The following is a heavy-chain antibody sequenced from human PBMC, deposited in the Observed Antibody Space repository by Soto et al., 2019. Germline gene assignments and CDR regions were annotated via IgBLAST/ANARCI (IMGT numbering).Heavy chain of an antibody. J-gene: IGHJ4*02. CDR2: IFPDDSDT. CDR3: FRGGVTSRPFAS. Sequence: LGESLKISCKGSGYIIKNYWIGWVRQMPGQGLEGMGIIFPDDSDTRYSPSFQGHVTISVDKSISTAYLQWISLRASDSAIYYCFRGGVTSRPFASGAQGPLVPSPQ. CDR1: GYIIKNYW. V-gene: IGHV5-51*01. D-gene: IGHD3-16*01.